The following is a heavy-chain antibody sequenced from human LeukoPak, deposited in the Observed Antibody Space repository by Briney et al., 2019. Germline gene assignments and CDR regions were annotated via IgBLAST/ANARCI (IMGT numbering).Heavy chain of an antibody. CDR3: AGHCSGGSCYPGAGYYMDV. J-gene: IGHJ6*03. Sequence: SQTLSLTCTVPGDSISSGSYYWSWIRQPAGKGLEWIGRIYTSGSTNYNPSLKSRVTISVDTSKNQFSLKLSSVTAADTAVYYCAGHCSGGSCYPGAGYYMDVWGKGTTVTVSS. CDR1: GDSISSGSYY. V-gene: IGHV4-61*02. CDR2: IYTSGST. D-gene: IGHD2-15*01.